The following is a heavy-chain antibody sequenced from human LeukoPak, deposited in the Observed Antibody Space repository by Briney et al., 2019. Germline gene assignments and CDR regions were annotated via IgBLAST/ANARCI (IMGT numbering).Heavy chain of an antibody. CDR2: IRSKAYGGTT. D-gene: IGHD6-19*01. CDR3: TRNTVAGHINYYYYYGMDV. J-gene: IGHJ6*02. CDR1: GFTFGDYA. V-gene: IGHV3-49*04. Sequence: GGSLRLSCTASGFTFGDYAMSWVRQAPGKGLEWVGFIRSKAYGGTTEYAASVKGRFTISRDDSKSIAYLQMNSLKTEDTAVYYCTRNTVAGHINYYYYYGMDVWGQGTTVTVS.